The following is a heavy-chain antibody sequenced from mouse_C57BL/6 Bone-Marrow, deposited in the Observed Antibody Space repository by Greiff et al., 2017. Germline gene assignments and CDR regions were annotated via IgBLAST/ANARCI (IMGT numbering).Heavy chain of an antibody. Sequence: VQLQQSGAELVRPGASVKLSCTASGFNIKDDYMHWVKQRPEQGLEWIGWIDPENGDTEYASQFQGKATITADTSSNTAYLQLSSLTTEDTSVYYCTTYYSNYWYFDVWGTGTTVTVSS. J-gene: IGHJ1*03. V-gene: IGHV14-4*01. CDR3: TTYYSNYWYFDV. CDR2: IDPENGDT. D-gene: IGHD2-5*01. CDR1: GFNIKDDY.